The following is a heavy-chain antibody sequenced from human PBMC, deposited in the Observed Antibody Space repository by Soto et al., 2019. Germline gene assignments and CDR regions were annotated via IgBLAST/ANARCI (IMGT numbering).Heavy chain of an antibody. CDR1: GYSFSNYW. J-gene: IGHJ4*02. CDR3: ASSVVVPSTMNYFDY. V-gene: IGHV5-51*01. D-gene: IGHD2-15*01. CDR2: IFPADSDT. Sequence: GESLKISCKGSGYSFSNYWIAWVRLMPGKGLEWMGIIFPADSDTKYSPSFHGQVTISADKSISTAYLQWSSLKASDTAMYYCASSVVVPSTMNYFDYWGQGSLVTVSS.